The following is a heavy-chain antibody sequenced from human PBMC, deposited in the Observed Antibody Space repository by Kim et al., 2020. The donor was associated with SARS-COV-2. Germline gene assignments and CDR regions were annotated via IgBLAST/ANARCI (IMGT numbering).Heavy chain of an antibody. CDR3: VRGTHRRRSAPGDFYY. Sequence: GESLKISCKGSGYNFPTYWIGWVRQMPGKDLEWMGSFYPVDSDTKYSPSFQGQVTFSDDKSVSTAFLQWSSLQASDTAIYYCVRGTHRRRSAPGDFYY. V-gene: IGHV5-51*01. CDR2: FYPVDSDT. CDR1: GYNFPTYW. J-gene: IGHJ6*01. D-gene: IGHD6-25*01.